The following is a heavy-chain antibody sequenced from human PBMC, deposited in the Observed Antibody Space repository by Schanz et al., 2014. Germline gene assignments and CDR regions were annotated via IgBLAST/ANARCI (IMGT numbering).Heavy chain of an antibody. CDR3: ASSGAGYSSSWDFDY. CDR1: GGTFSTYT. CDR2: IIPILGIA. Sequence: QVQLVQSGAEVKKPGSSVKVSCKASGGTFSTYTISWMRQAPGQGLEWMGRIIPILGIANYAQKFQGRVTITADKSTFTAYMDVSSLRSEDTAVYYCASSGAGYSSSWDFDYCGQGTLVTGSS. V-gene: IGHV1-69*02. D-gene: IGHD6-13*01. J-gene: IGHJ4*02.